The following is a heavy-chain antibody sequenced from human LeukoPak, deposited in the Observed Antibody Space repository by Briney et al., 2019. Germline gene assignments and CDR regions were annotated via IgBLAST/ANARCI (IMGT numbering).Heavy chain of an antibody. Sequence: SETLSLTCTVSGGSFSSYSNYWSWIRQPPGKELEWVGYIYYSGRTNYNSALKSRVTISVDTSKNQFSLKLSSVTAADTAVYYCASKPRDIVVVPAAMMDYYYGMDVWGKGTTVTVSS. J-gene: IGHJ6*04. V-gene: IGHV4-61*01. CDR1: GGSFSSYSNY. CDR3: ASKPRDIVVVPAAMMDYYYGMDV. CDR2: IYYSGRT. D-gene: IGHD2-2*01.